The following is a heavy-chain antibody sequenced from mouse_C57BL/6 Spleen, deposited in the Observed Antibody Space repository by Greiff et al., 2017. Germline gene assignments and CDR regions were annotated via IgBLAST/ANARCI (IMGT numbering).Heavy chain of an antibody. CDR1: GFTFSSYA. V-gene: IGHV5-4*01. Sequence: EVQGVESGGGLVKPGGSLKLSCAASGFTFSSYAMSWVRQTPEKRLEWVATISDGGSYTYYPDNVKGRFTISRDNAKNNLYLQMSHLKSEDTAMYYCARDSGYYYGSSYGAFDYWGQGTTLTVSS. CDR2: ISDGGSYT. D-gene: IGHD1-1*01. CDR3: ARDSGYYYGSSYGAFDY. J-gene: IGHJ2*01.